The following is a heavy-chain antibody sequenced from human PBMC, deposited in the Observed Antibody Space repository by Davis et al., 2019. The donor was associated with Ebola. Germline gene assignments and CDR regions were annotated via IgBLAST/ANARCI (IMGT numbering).Heavy chain of an antibody. J-gene: IGHJ4*02. D-gene: IGHD3-3*01. V-gene: IGHV3-23*01. CDR3: ATDLNWSGF. CDR2: ISGSGGTT. Sequence: PGGSLRLSCAASGFTFSSYAMTWVRQAPGKGLEWVSCISGSGGTTEYADSAKGRFTISRDNAKNTVYLQMNSLRVEDTAVYYCATDLNWSGFWGQGTLVTVSS. CDR1: GFTFSSYA.